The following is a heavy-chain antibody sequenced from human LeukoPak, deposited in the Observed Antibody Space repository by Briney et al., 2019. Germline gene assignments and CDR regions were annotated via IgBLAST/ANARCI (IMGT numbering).Heavy chain of an antibody. D-gene: IGHD1-7*01. Sequence: ASVKVSCKASGYTFTGYYIHWVRQAPGQGLEWMGWINPNSGNTNYAQRFQGGVTMTRDTSFSTAYMELSRLRSADTAVYYCAREADNWNYVRRGPPFDYWGQGTLVTVSS. CDR1: GYTFTGYY. CDR2: INPNSGNT. V-gene: IGHV1-2*02. CDR3: AREADNWNYVRRGPPFDY. J-gene: IGHJ4*02.